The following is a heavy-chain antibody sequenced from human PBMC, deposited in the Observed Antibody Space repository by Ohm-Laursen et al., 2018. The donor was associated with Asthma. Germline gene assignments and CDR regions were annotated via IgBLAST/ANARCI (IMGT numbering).Heavy chain of an antibody. CDR2: IVSSGTTT. Sequence: SLRLSCSASGSTFSDYYMSWIRQAPGKGLEWIAYIVSSGTTTHYADSVRGRFTISRDNTKNSPFLHMDSLRGEDTAVYYCVRELVEMGTTEEVFDYWGQGTLVTVSS. CDR3: VRELVEMGTTEEVFDY. J-gene: IGHJ4*02. V-gene: IGHV3-11*01. CDR1: GSTFSDYY. D-gene: IGHD5-24*01.